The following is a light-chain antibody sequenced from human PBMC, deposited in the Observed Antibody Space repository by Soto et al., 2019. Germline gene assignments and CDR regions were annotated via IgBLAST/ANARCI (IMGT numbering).Light chain of an antibody. CDR2: DAS. V-gene: IGKV1-39*01. Sequence: DIQVTQSPSSLSAAVGDRVAISRRASQSISGYLNWYQQKPGKAPNLLIFDASSLQSGVPSRFSGRGSGAEYTLTISSLQPEDFATYSCQHSYSNFPITFGQGTRLEIK. CDR3: QHSYSNFPIT. CDR1: QSISGY. J-gene: IGKJ5*01.